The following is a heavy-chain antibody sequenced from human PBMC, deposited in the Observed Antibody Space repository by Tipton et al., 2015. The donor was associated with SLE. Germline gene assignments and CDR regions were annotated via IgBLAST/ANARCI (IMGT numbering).Heavy chain of an antibody. J-gene: IGHJ6*02. D-gene: IGHD2-21*01. CDR3: AGGDCGGDCYTDYYGMDV. V-gene: IGHV4-59*12. CDR1: GGSISAYY. Sequence: PGLVKPSETLSLTCTVSGGSISAYYWSWIRQPPGKGLEWLGHIYYSGRTNYNPSLKSRVTISVDTSNNQLSLNLSSVTAADTAVYYCAGGDCGGDCYTDYYGMDVWGQGTTVTVSS. CDR2: IYYSGRT.